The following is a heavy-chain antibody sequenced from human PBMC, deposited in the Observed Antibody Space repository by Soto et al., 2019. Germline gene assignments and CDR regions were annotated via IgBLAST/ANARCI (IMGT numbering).Heavy chain of an antibody. CDR1: GGSISSSSNY. V-gene: IGHV4-39*01. Sequence: SETLSLTCTVSGGSISSSSNYWGWIRQPPGKGLEWIGNIYYGGSTYYNPSLKSRVTISVDTSKNQFSLKLSSVTAADTAGYYCGGRAYCGGDCYFFYNGGQGTLVPVPS. J-gene: IGHJ4*02. D-gene: IGHD2-21*02. CDR2: IYYGGST. CDR3: GGRAYCGGDCYFFYN.